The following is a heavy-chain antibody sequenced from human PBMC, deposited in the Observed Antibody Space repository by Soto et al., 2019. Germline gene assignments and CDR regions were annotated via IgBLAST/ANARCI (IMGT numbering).Heavy chain of an antibody. V-gene: IGHV4-31*03. Sequence: QVQLQESGPGLVKPSQTLSLTCTVSGGSISSGGYYWSWIRQHPGKGLEWIGYIYYSGSTYYNTSLKSRVTITVDTSKNQFSLKLSSVTAADTAVYYCARTAYSSSWYPDYWGQGTLVTVSS. CDR1: GGSISSGGYY. CDR2: IYYSGST. D-gene: IGHD6-13*01. CDR3: ARTAYSSSWYPDY. J-gene: IGHJ4*02.